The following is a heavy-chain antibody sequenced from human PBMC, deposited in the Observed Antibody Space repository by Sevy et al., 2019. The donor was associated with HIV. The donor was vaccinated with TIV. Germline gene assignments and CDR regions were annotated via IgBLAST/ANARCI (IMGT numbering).Heavy chain of an antibody. CDR3: ARGPQVGYDILTGYYTNYYYYNMDV. D-gene: IGHD3-9*01. CDR2: IIPIFGTA. J-gene: IGHJ6*03. CDR1: GGTFSSYA. V-gene: IGHV1-69*06. Sequence: ASVKVSCKASGGTFSSYAISWVRQAPGQGLEWMGGIIPIFGTANYAQKFQGRVTITADKSTSTAYMELSSLRSEDTAVYYCARGPQVGYDILTGYYTNYYYYNMDVWGKGTTVTVSS.